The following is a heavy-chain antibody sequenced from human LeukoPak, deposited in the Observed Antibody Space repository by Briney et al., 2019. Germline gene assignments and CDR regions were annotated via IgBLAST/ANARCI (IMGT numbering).Heavy chain of an antibody. V-gene: IGHV1-18*01. CDR3: ARGVAVAGTGGSY. J-gene: IGHJ4*02. CDR2: ISAYKGHT. CDR1: GYTFTSHG. Sequence: ASVKVSCKASGYTFTSHGISWVRQAPGQGLEWMGWISAYKGHTKYAQKLQGRVTMTTDTSTSTAYMELRSLRSDDTAVYYCARGVAVAGTGGSYWGQGTLVTVSS. D-gene: IGHD6-19*01.